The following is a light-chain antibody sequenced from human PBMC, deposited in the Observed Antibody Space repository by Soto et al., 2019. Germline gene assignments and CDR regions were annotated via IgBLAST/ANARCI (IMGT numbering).Light chain of an antibody. CDR3: QQYGSSPWT. Sequence: EIVLTQSPGTLSLSPVERATLSCMASQSVSSSYLAWYQQKPGQAPRLLIYGASSRASGVPDRFSGSGSGTDFTLTISRPEPEDFEVYYCQQYGSSPWTSGQGTKVDIK. CDR1: QSVSSSY. CDR2: GAS. V-gene: IGKV3-20*01. J-gene: IGKJ1*01.